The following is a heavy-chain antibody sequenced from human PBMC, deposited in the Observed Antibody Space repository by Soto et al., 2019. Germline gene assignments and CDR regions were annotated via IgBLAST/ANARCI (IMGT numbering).Heavy chain of an antibody. D-gene: IGHD3-22*01. V-gene: IGHV4-61*01. CDR1: GGSVSSGSYY. CDR3: ARDLSMIVPNGAFDI. Sequence: PSETLSLTCTVSGGSVSSGSYYWSWIRQPPGKGLEWIGYIYYSGSTNYNPSLKSRVTISVDTSKNQFSLKLSSVTAADTAVYYCARDLSMIVPNGAFDIWGQGTMVTVSS. CDR2: IYYSGST. J-gene: IGHJ3*02.